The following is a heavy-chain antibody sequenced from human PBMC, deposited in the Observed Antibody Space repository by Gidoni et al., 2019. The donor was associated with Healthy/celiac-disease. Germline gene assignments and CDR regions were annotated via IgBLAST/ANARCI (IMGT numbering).Heavy chain of an antibody. D-gene: IGHD1-26*01. CDR2: INTNTGNP. Sequence: QVQLVQSGSELKKPGASVKASCKDSGYTFTSYAMNWVRQAPGQVLEWMRWINTNTGNPTYAQGFTVRFVFSLDTSVSTAYLQISSLKAEDTAVYYFARDGVEQKYYFDYWGQGTLVTVSS. CDR3: ARDGVEQKYYFDY. V-gene: IGHV7-4-1*02. J-gene: IGHJ4*02. CDR1: GYTFTSYA.